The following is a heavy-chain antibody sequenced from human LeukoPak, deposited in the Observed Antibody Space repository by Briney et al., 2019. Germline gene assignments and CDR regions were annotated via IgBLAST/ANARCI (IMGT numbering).Heavy chain of an antibody. Sequence: PSETLSLTCTVSGGSISSGGYYWSWVRQPPGKGLEWIGEIYHSGSTNYNPSLKSRVTISVDKSKNQFSLKLSSVTAADTAVYYCAREHNDILTGYSSIDYWGQGTLVTVSS. D-gene: IGHD3-9*01. CDR2: IYHSGST. CDR1: GGSISSGGYY. V-gene: IGHV4-39*07. CDR3: AREHNDILTGYSSIDY. J-gene: IGHJ4*02.